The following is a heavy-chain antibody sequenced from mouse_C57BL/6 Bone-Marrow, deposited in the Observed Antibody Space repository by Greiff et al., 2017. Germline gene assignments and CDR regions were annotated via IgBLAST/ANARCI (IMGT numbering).Heavy chain of an antibody. CDR1: GFTFSDYG. CDR3: ARHLGYAMDY. J-gene: IGHJ4*01. Sequence: EVMLVEPGGGLVQPGGSLKLSCAASGFTFSDYGMAWVRQAPRKGPEWVAFISNLAYSISYADTVTGRFTISGENAKNPLYLERSSLRSEYTAMYYCARHLGYAMDYWGQGTSVTVSS. V-gene: IGHV5-15*01. CDR2: ISNLAYSI. D-gene: IGHD4-1*01.